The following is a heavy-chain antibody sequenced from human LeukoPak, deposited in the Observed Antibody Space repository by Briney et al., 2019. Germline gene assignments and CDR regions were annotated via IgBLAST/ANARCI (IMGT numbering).Heavy chain of an antibody. J-gene: IGHJ4*02. CDR2: IYHSGST. CDR3: ARVGREMATITNYFDY. CDR1: GYSISSGYY. Sequence: SETLSLTCTVSGYSISSGYYWGWIRQPPGKGLEWIGSIYHSGSTYYNPSLKSRVTISVDTSKNQFSLKLSSVTAADTAVYYCARVGREMATITNYFDYWGQGTLVTVSS. V-gene: IGHV4-38-2*02. D-gene: IGHD5-24*01.